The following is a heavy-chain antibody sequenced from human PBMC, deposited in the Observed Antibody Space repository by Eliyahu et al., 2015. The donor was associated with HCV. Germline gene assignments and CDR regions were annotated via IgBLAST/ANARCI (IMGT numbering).Heavy chain of an antibody. J-gene: IGHJ4*02. V-gene: IGHV3-21*01. CDR1: GFTFSSYS. Sequence: EVQLVESGGGLVKPGGSLRLSCAASGFTFSSYSMNWVRQAPGKGLEWVSSISSSSSYIYYADSVKGRFTISRDNAKNSLYLQMNSLRAEDTAVYYCARNTYGSGRSLDYWGQGTLVTVSS. CDR2: ISSSSSYI. D-gene: IGHD3-10*01. CDR3: ARNTYGSGRSLDY.